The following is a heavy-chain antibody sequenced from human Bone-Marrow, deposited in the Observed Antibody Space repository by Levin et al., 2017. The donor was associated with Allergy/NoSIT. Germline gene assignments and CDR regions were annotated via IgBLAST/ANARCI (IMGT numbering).Heavy chain of an antibody. V-gene: IGHV1-8*01. Sequence: ASVKVSCKTSGYTFTSFDINWVRQATGQGLEWMGWMYPNSDNAGYAQKFQGRVTMTRNTSISTAYMELSSPRSEDTAIYYCARGELGSGYLFDYWGQGTLVTDSS. CDR2: MYPNSDNA. CDR1: GYTFTSFD. CDR3: ARGELGSGYLFDY. D-gene: IGHD5-12*01. J-gene: IGHJ4*02.